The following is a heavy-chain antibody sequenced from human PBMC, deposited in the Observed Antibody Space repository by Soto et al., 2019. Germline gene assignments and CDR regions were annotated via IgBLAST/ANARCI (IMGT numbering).Heavy chain of an antibody. CDR3: ASSYGSGYRGFDY. V-gene: IGHV1-69*02. J-gene: IGHJ4*02. Sequence: QVQLVQSGAEVKKPGSSVRVSCKASGDTFTFYSINWVRQAPGLGLEWMGRINPILSMSNYAQRFQGRVTMTADKSTSPAYMELSSLRSEDTAMYYCASSYGSGYRGFDYWGQGALVTVSS. CDR2: INPILSMS. CDR1: GDTFTFYS. D-gene: IGHD3-10*01.